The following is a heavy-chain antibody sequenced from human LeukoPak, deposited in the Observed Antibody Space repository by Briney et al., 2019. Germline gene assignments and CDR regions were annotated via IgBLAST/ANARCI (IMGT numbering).Heavy chain of an antibody. CDR2: ISSSSSYI. Sequence: GGSLRLPCAASGFTFSSYSMNWVRQAPGKGLEWVSSISSSSSYIYYADSVKGRFTISRDNAKNSLYLQMNSLRAEDTAVYYCASGSDSSGWLIFDYYGMDVWGQGTTVTVSS. CDR3: ASGSDSSGWLIFDYYGMDV. J-gene: IGHJ6*02. CDR1: GFTFSSYS. V-gene: IGHV3-21*01. D-gene: IGHD6-19*01.